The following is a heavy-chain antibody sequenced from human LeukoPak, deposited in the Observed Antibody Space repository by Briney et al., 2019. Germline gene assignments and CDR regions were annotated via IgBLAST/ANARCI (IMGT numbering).Heavy chain of an antibody. J-gene: IGHJ1*01. D-gene: IGHD4/OR15-4a*01. CDR1: GGSFSGYY. CDR2: INHSGST. V-gene: IGHV4-34*01. Sequence: KPSETLSLTCAVYGGSFSGYYWSWIRQPPGKGLEWIGEINHSGSTNYNPSLKSRVTISVDTSKNQFSLKLSSVTPADTAVYYCASGRDQLTYFQYWGQGTLATVSS. CDR3: ASGRDQLTYFQY.